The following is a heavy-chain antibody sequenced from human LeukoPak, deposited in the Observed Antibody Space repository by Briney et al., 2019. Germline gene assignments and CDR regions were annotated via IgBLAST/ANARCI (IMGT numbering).Heavy chain of an antibody. J-gene: IGHJ6*02. CDR3: AKGSGDWNQYYYYYGMDV. V-gene: IGHV3-23*01. Sequence: GSLRLSCAASGFTFSSYAMSWVRQAPGKGLEWVSAISGSGGSTYYADSVKGRFTISRDNSESTLYLQMNSLRAEDTAVYYCAKGSGDWNQYYYYYGMDVWGQGTTVTVSS. CDR1: GFTFSSYA. CDR2: ISGSGGST. D-gene: IGHD1-1*01.